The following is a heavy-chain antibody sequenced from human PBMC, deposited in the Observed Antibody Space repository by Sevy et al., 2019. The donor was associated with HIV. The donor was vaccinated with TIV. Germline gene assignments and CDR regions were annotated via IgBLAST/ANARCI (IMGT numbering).Heavy chain of an antibody. CDR2: FDSQDGET. D-gene: IGHD2-15*01. CDR3: ATVGLRYYSGSSSYQGDWFDP. J-gene: IGHJ5*02. Sequence: ASVKVSCKVSGYTLTKLSIHWVRQAPGKGLEWMGDFDSQDGETIYSQRFQGRVTMTVDTPTDTAYMDLSSLTSEDTAVYYYATVGLRYYSGSSSYQGDWFDPWGLGTLVTVSS. V-gene: IGHV1-24*01. CDR1: GYTLTKLS.